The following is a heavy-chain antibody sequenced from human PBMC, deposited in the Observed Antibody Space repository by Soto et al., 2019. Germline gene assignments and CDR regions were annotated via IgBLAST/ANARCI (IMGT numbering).Heavy chain of an antibody. D-gene: IGHD3-9*01. CDR3: ARFYFDWLSDWFDP. Sequence: PSETFSLTCTVSGVSISSGGYYWSWIRQHPGKGLEWIGEINHSGSTNYNPSLKSRVTISVDTSKNQFSLKLSSVTAADTAVYYCARFYFDWLSDWFDPWGQGTLVTVSS. CDR2: INHSGST. CDR1: GVSISSGGYY. V-gene: IGHV4-61*08. J-gene: IGHJ5*02.